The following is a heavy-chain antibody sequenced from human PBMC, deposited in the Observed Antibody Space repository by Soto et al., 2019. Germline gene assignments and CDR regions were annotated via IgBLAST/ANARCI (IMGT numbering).Heavy chain of an antibody. D-gene: IGHD6-13*01. CDR2: ISYDGSNK. Sequence: QVQLVESGGGVVQPGRSLRLSCAASGFTFSSYAMHWVRQAPGKGLEWVAVISYDGSNKYYADSVKGRFTISRDNSKNTLYLQMNSLRAEDTAVYYCARVDSRPATSPGDYWGQGTLVTVSS. J-gene: IGHJ4*02. CDR3: ARVDSRPATSPGDY. V-gene: IGHV3-30-3*01. CDR1: GFTFSSYA.